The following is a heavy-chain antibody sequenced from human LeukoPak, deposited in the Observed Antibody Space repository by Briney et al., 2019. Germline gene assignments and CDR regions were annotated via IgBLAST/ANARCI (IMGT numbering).Heavy chain of an antibody. J-gene: IGHJ5*02. V-gene: IGHV5-51*01. CDR1: GYSFTSYW. CDR2: IYPGDSDT. CDR3: ARRDRGASNWFDP. Sequence: GESPKIPCKGSGYSFTSYWIGWVRQMPGKGLEWMGIIYPGDSDTRYSPSFQGQVTISADKSISTAYLQWSSLKASDTAMYYCARRDRGASNWFDPWGQGTLVTVSP. D-gene: IGHD2-15*01.